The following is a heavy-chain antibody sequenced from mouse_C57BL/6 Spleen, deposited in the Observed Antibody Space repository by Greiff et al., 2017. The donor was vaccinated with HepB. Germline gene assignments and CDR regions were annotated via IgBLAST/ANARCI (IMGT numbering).Heavy chain of an antibody. CDR3: ATLNWDRAD. J-gene: IGHJ3*01. V-gene: IGHV14-4*01. CDR2: IDPETGDT. Sequence: EVQLQQSGAELVRPGASVKLSCTASGFNFTDDYMHWVKQRPEQGLEWIGWIDPETGDTEYASKFQGKATITADTSSNTAYLQLSSLTSEDAAVYYSATLNWDRADWGQGTLVTVSA. CDR1: GFNFTDDY. D-gene: IGHD4-1*01.